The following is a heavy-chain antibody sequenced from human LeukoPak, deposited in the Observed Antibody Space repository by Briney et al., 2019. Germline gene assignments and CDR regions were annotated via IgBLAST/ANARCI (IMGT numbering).Heavy chain of an antibody. J-gene: IGHJ3*02. Sequence: SETLSLTCAVYGGSFSGYYWSWLRQPPGKGLEWIGGINHSGSTNYNPSLNSRVTISVESSKNQFSVMLSSVTAEDTALYYCARGGRRLRWGAFYIWGQGKMVIVSS. CDR3: ARGGRRLRWGAFYI. V-gene: IGHV4-34*01. CDR1: GGSFSGYY. CDR2: INHSGST. D-gene: IGHD4-23*01.